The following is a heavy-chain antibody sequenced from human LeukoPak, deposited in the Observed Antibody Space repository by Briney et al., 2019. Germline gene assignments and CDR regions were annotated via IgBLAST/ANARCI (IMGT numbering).Heavy chain of an antibody. V-gene: IGHV1-18*01. CDR3: ARGAITIFGVVINWFDP. CDR1: GGTFSSYA. D-gene: IGHD3-3*01. Sequence: ASVKVSCKASGGTFSSYAISWVRQAPGQGLEWMGWISAYNGNTNYAQKLQGRVTMTTDTSTSTAYMELRSLRSDDTAVYYCARGAITIFGVVINWFDPWGQGTLVTVSS. J-gene: IGHJ5*02. CDR2: ISAYNGNT.